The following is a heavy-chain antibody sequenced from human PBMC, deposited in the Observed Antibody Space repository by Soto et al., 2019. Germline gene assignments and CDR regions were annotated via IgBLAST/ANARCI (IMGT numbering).Heavy chain of an antibody. Sequence: QVQLVQSGAEVKKPGASVKVSCKASGYTFSNYLLHWVRQAPGQGLEWMGWINAGNGHTKYSQKFQGRVTVTRDTSATTAYIELSSLSSEDTALYYFASPSYGSGSYYWGQGTLVTVSS. V-gene: IGHV1-3*01. D-gene: IGHD3-10*01. CDR2: INAGNGHT. CDR1: GYTFSNYL. CDR3: ASPSYGSGSYY. J-gene: IGHJ4*02.